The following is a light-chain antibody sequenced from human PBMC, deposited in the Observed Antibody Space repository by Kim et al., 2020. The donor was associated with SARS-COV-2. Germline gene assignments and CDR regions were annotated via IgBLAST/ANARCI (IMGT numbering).Light chain of an antibody. J-gene: IGKJ1*01. CDR1: QSVSSY. V-gene: IGKV3-11*01. CDR2: DAS. CDR3: QQRSNWPVVT. Sequence: EIVLTQSPATLSLSPGERATLSCRASQSVSSYLAWYQQKPGQAPRLLIYDASNRATGIPARFSGSGSGTDFTLTISSLEPEDFAVYYCQQRSNWPVVTFGQGTKVDIK.